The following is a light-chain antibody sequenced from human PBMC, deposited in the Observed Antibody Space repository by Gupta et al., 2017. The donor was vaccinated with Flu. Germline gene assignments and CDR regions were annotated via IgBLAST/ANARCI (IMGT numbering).Light chain of an antibody. CDR3: QQYGPSPAYS. Sequence: EILLTQSPGTLSLSPGERATLSCRASQRISSDFLAWYQQKPGQAPRLLIYGASRRATGIPDRFSGSGSGTDFTLTISRREPEDFAVYYCQQYGPSPAYSFGQGTKLEIK. CDR2: GAS. CDR1: QRISSDF. J-gene: IGKJ2*03. V-gene: IGKV3-20*01.